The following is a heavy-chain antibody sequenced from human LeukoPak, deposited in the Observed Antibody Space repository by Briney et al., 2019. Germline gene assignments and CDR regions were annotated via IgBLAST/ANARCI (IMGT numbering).Heavy chain of an antibody. D-gene: IGHD2-2*01. CDR2: IYTSGST. J-gene: IGHJ6*03. CDR3: ARGTAALLYYYMDV. Sequence: SETLSLTCTVFGGSISSYYWSWIRQPAGKGLEWIGRIYTSGSTNYNPSLKSRVTMSVDTSKNQFSLKLSSVTAADTAVYYCARGTAALLYYYMDVWGKGTTVTVSS. V-gene: IGHV4-4*07. CDR1: GGSISSYY.